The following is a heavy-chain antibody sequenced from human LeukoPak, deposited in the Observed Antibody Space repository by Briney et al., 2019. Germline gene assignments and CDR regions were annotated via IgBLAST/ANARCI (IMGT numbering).Heavy chain of an antibody. V-gene: IGHV1-2*02. Sequence: ASVKVSCKASGYTFTGYYMHWVRQAPGQGLEWMGWINPNSGGTNYAQKFQGRVTMTRDTSISTAYMELGSLRSEDTAVYYCARRGAHSSGCDYWGQGTLVTVSS. D-gene: IGHD6-19*01. CDR2: INPNSGGT. CDR3: ARRGAHSSGCDY. CDR1: GYTFTGYY. J-gene: IGHJ4*02.